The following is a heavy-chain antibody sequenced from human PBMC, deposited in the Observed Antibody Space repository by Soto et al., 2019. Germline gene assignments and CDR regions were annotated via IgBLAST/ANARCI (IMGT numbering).Heavy chain of an antibody. V-gene: IGHV1-58*01. J-gene: IGHJ6*02. CDR3: AADSSPATANYYYYYGMAV. Sequence: VDVSGKAFGFAFTRIAVQWVRQARGQRLEWIGWIVVGSGNTNYAQKFQERVTITRDMSTSTAYMELSSLRSEDTAVYYCAADSSPATANYYYYYGMAVWGQGPKVTVSS. D-gene: IGHD2-21*02. CDR2: IVVGSGNT. CDR1: GFAFTRIA.